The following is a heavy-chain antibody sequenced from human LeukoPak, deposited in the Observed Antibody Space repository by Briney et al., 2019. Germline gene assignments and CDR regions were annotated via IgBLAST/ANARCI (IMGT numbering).Heavy chain of an antibody. CDR3: ARDTGVVVPAATLGFDP. CDR2: ISSSGSTI. CDR1: GFTFSSYE. J-gene: IGHJ5*02. D-gene: IGHD2-2*01. Sequence: GGSLRLSCAASGFTFSSYEMNWVRQAPGKGLEWVSYISSSGSTIYYADSVKGRFTISRDNAKNSLYLQMNSLRAEDTAVYYCARDTGVVVPAATLGFDPWGQGTLVTVSS. V-gene: IGHV3-48*03.